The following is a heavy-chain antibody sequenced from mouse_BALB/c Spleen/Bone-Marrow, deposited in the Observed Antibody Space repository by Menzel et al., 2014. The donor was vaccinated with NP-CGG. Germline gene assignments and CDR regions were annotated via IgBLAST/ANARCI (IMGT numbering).Heavy chain of an antibody. D-gene: IGHD2-3*01. Sequence: VQLQQSGTVLARPGASVKMSCKASGYTFTIYWMHWVKQRPGQGLEWIGAIYPGNSDTSYNQKFKGKAKLTAVTSTSTAYMELISLTNEDSAVYYCARSMGFYYAMDYWGQGTSVTVSS. V-gene: IGHV1-5*01. CDR3: ARSMGFYYAMDY. CDR2: IYPGNSDT. J-gene: IGHJ4*01. CDR1: GYTFTIYW.